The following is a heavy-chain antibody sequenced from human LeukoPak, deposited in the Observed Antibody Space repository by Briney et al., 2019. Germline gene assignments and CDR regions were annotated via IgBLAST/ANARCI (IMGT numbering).Heavy chain of an antibody. CDR2: IWYDGSNK. J-gene: IGHJ6*02. CDR1: GFTFSSYG. Sequence: PGRSLRLSCAASGFTFSSYGMHWVRQAPGKGLEWVAVIWYDGSNKYYADSVKGRFTISRDNSKNTLYLQMNSLRAEDTAVYYCARDGSPEFYYNGMDVWGQGTTVTVSS. D-gene: IGHD1-26*01. CDR3: ARDGSPEFYYNGMDV. V-gene: IGHV3-33*01.